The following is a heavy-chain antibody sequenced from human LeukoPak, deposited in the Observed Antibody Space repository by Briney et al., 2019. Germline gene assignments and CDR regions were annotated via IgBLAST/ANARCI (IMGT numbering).Heavy chain of an antibody. V-gene: IGHV3-23*01. CDR3: AKGQGIGSYNFDY. D-gene: IGHD1-26*01. CDR1: GFIFSSSV. CDR2: ISGSEDST. J-gene: IGHJ4*02. Sequence: GGSLRLSCAASGFIFSSSVMTWVRQAPGKGLEWVSLISGSEDSTYYADSVKGRFTTSRDISKNTLYLQMNTLRADDTAVYYCAKGQGIGSYNFDYWGQGSLVTVSS.